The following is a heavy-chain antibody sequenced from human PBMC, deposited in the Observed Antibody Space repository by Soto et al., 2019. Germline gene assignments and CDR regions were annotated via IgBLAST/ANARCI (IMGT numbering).Heavy chain of an antibody. V-gene: IGHV4-59*01. CDR2: VSSTGST. Sequence: HVQLQESGPGLVKPSETLSLTCTVSGASITQYYWNWIRQSPGKGLEWIVSVSSTGSTVYNPSLTSRVIVSVDTSKNQFSLTLNSVTAADTAGYHWARGGGSTYNNHEFDFWGQGTLVTVSS. CDR3: ARGGGSTYNNHEFDF. D-gene: IGHD6-13*01. J-gene: IGHJ4*02. CDR1: GASITQYY.